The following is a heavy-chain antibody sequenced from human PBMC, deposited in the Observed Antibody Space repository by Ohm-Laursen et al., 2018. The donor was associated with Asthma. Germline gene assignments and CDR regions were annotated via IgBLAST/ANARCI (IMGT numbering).Heavy chain of an antibody. V-gene: IGHV3-30*04. D-gene: IGHD3-22*01. CDR1: GFPSSRYA. J-gene: IGHJ4*02. Sequence: SLRLSCTASGFPSSRYAIHWVRQAPGKGLEWVAFISYDGSNKYYADSVKGRFTISRDNSKNTLYLQMNSLRAEDTAVYYCARVGYYDSSGYFLGYWGQGTLVTVSS. CDR2: ISYDGSNK. CDR3: ARVGYYDSSGYFLGY.